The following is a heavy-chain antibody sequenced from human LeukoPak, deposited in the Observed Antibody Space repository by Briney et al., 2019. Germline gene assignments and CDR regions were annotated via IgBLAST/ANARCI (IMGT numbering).Heavy chain of an antibody. D-gene: IGHD6-19*01. CDR1: GYTFTSNV. CDR2: ISAYNGNT. J-gene: IGHJ3*02. V-gene: IGHV1-18*01. CDR3: ARFGLGKHIEVAGIPFDI. Sequence: ASVKVSCKASGYTFTSNVISWVRQAPGQGLEWMGWISAYNGNTNYAQKLQGRVTMTTDTSTSTAYMELRSLRSDDTAVYYCARFGLGKHIEVAGIPFDIWGQGTMVTVSS.